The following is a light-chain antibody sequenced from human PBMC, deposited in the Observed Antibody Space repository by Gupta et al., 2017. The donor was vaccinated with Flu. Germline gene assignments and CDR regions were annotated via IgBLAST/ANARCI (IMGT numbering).Light chain of an antibody. CDR3: CADAGSNTLV. CDR2: DVT. J-gene: IGLJ2*01. CDR1: SGDVGTYND. Sequence: QPALPPPRSVSGSPGPSVTISCTGTSGDVGTYNDFSWYQQYPGKAPKLMLYDVTQRPAGVPDRFAGSKAGDTASLTISGLEAEDDADYYCCADAGSNTLVFGGGTKLTVL. V-gene: IGLV2-11*01.